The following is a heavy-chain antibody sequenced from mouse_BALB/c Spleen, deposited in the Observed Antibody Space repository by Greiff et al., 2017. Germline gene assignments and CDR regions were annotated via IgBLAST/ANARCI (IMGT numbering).Heavy chain of an antibody. CDR1: GYTFTSYT. Sequence: QVQLQQSAAELARPGASVKMSCKASGYTFTSYTMHWVKQRPGQGLEWIGYINPSSGYTEYNQKFKDKTTLTADKSSSTAYMQLSSLTSEDSAVYYCARPALLRLHYYAMDYWGQGTSVTVSS. J-gene: IGHJ4*01. D-gene: IGHD1-2*01. CDR2: INPSSGYT. V-gene: IGHV1-4*02. CDR3: ARPALLRLHYYAMDY.